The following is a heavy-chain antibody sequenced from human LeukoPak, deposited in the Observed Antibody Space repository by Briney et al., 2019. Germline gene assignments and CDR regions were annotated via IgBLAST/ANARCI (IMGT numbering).Heavy chain of an antibody. Sequence: SETLSLTCTVSGGSISSYYWSWIRQPAGKGLEWIGRIYTSGSTNYNPSLKSRVTMSVDTSKNQFSLKLSSVTAAHTAVYYCARDYKVSVVVAATPGWFDPWGQGTLVTVSS. V-gene: IGHV4-4*07. CDR2: IYTSGST. CDR1: GGSISSYY. CDR3: ARDYKVSVVVAATPGWFDP. D-gene: IGHD2-15*01. J-gene: IGHJ5*02.